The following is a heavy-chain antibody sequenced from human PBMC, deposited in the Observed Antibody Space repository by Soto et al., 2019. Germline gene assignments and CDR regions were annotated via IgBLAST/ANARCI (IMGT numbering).Heavy chain of an antibody. J-gene: IGHJ5*02. V-gene: IGHV4-59*01. CDR1: GGSISSYY. CDR2: IYYSGST. CDR3: AREGQGYDFWSGYYGRRGGFWFDP. D-gene: IGHD3-3*01. Sequence: PSETLSLTCTVSGGSISSYYRSWIRQPPGKGLEWIGYIYYSGSTNYNPSLKSRVTISVDTSKNQFSLKLSSVTAADTAVYYCAREGQGYDFWSGYYGRRGGFWFDPWGQGTLVTVSS.